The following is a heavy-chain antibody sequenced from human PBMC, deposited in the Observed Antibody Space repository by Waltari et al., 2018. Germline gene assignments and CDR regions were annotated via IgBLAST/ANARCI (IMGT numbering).Heavy chain of an antibody. CDR1: GFTFKDYS. V-gene: IGHV3-48*04. J-gene: IGHJ4*02. CDR3: ARDAFGDY. D-gene: IGHD3-10*01. CDR2: ITSNSRTV. Sequence: EVQLVESGGGLVQPGGSLRLSCAASGFTFKDYSMNWIRQAPGKGLELVSDITSNSRTVYYADSVKGRFTISRDNAKNSLFLQMNSLRAEDTAVYYCARDAFGDYWGQGTLVTVSS.